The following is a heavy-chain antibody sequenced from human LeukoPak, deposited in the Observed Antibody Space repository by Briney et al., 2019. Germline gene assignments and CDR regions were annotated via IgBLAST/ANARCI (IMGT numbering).Heavy chain of an antibody. CDR1: GLTLSDYA. V-gene: IGHV3-23*01. Sequence: GGSLRLSCAVSGLTLSDYAMTWVRQAPGKGLEWVSTVSGSGGETHYADSVKGRFVISRDNFKNTVYLQMNILRVEDTAIYYCAKAGSGVPIVVVPAAFDSWGQGTLVTVSS. CDR2: VSGSGGET. J-gene: IGHJ4*02. D-gene: IGHD2-21*01. CDR3: AKAGSGVPIVVVPAAFDS.